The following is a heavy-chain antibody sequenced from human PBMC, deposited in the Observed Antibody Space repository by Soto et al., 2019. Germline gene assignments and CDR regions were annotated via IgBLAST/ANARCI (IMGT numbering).Heavy chain of an antibody. D-gene: IGHD2-15*01. Sequence: GGSLRLSCAASGLTFSTYAMSWVRQAPGKGLEWVSAISGSGRTTYYADSVKGRFTISRDNSKNTLYLQMNSLRAEDTAVYYCAKDRDCSGGSCYYNYWGQGTLVTVSS. J-gene: IGHJ4*02. CDR1: GLTFSTYA. CDR3: AKDRDCSGGSCYYNY. CDR2: ISGSGRTT. V-gene: IGHV3-23*01.